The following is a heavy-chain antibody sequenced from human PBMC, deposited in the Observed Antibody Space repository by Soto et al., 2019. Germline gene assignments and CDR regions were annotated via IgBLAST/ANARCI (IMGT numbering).Heavy chain of an antibody. J-gene: IGHJ2*01. CDR1: GYTFTSYD. Sequence: QVQLVQSGAEVKKPGASVKVSCKASGYTFTSYDINWVRQATGQGLEWMGWMNPNSGNTGYAQKFQGRVTMTRNTSISTAYMELSSLRSEDTAVYYGARGVEGQWLVRPQGWYFDLWGRGTLVTVSS. CDR2: MNPNSGNT. D-gene: IGHD6-19*01. CDR3: ARGVEGQWLVRPQGWYFDL. V-gene: IGHV1-8*01.